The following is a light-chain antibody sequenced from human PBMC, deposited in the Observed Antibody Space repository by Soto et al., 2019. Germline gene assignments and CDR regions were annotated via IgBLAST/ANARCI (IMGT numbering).Light chain of an antibody. V-gene: IGLV2-14*01. CDR2: EVS. CDR3: RSYTSSSTPYV. Sequence: QSALTQPASVSGSPGQSITISCTGTSSDVGGYNYVSWYQQHPGKASKLMIYEVSNRPSGVSNRFSGSKSGNTASLTLSGLLAEDAAGYYCRSYTSSSTPYVFGTGTKLTVL. J-gene: IGLJ1*01. CDR1: SSDVGGYNY.